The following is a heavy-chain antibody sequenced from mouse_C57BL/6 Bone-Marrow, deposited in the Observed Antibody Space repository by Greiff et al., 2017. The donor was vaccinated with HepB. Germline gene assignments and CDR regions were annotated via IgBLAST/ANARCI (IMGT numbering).Heavy chain of an antibody. CDR1: GFTFSDYY. Sequence: EVQGVESGGGLVQPGGSLKLSCAASGFTFSDYYMYWVRQTPEKRLEWVAYISNGGGSTYYPDTVKGRFTISRDNAKNTLYLQMSRLKSEDTAMYYCARHGDYDGDYAMDYWGQGTSVTVSS. D-gene: IGHD2-4*01. CDR3: ARHGDYDGDYAMDY. CDR2: ISNGGGST. J-gene: IGHJ4*01. V-gene: IGHV5-12*01.